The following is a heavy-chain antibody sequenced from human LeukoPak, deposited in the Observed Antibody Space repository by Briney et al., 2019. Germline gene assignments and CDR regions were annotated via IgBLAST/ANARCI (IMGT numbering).Heavy chain of an antibody. V-gene: IGHV1-8*01. D-gene: IGHD3-9*01. J-gene: IGHJ3*02. CDR1: GYTFTSYD. CDR3: ARSLTSRLGAFDI. Sequence: ASVQVSCKASGYTFTSYDINWVRQATGQGLEWMGWMNPNSGNTGYAQKFQGRVTMTRNTSISTAYMELSSLRSEDTAVYYCARSLTSRLGAFDIWGQGTMVTVSS. CDR2: MNPNSGNT.